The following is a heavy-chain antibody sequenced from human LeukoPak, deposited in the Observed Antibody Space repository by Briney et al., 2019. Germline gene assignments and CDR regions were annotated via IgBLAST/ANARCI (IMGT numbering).Heavy chain of an antibody. V-gene: IGHV3-33*01. CDR1: GSTFSSYG. J-gene: IGHJ6*03. CDR2: IWYDGSNK. Sequence: GRSLRLSCAASGSTFSSYGMHWVRQAPGKGLEWVAVIWYDGSNKYYADSVKGRFTISRDNSKNTLYLQMNSLRAEDTAVYYCTTDGGCSGGSCYSFYMDVWGKGTTVTVSS. CDR3: TTDGGCSGGSCYSFYMDV. D-gene: IGHD2-15*01.